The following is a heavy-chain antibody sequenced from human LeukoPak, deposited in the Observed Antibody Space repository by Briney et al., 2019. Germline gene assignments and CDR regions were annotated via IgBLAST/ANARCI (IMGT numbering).Heavy chain of an antibody. CDR2: SSYSGSS. Sequence: SETLSLTCLVSGGSLSSGGYYWGWIRQPPGKGLEWIGSSSYSGSSYFNPSLRSRVAISLDTSTTQFSLKLTSVTAADTAVYYCARHYELIWGNWVDYYMDVWGKGTTVTVS. CDR3: ARHYELIWGNWVDYYMDV. CDR1: GGSLSSGGYY. D-gene: IGHD3-16*01. J-gene: IGHJ6*03. V-gene: IGHV4-39*07.